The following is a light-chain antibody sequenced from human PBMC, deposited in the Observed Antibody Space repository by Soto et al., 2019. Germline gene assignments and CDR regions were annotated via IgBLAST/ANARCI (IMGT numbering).Light chain of an antibody. CDR3: QQRGDWHPTP. CDR2: NAS. J-gene: IGKJ5*01. CDR1: QSVSTF. V-gene: IGKV3-11*01. Sequence: ESLLSQYPTTVSLAPGVGVVLSRWVSQSVSTFLAWFQQKPGQPPRLLIYNASNRTTGIPARFRGSGSGTDFTLTISSLEPEDFAVYYCQQRGDWHPTPIGQGTRLEIK.